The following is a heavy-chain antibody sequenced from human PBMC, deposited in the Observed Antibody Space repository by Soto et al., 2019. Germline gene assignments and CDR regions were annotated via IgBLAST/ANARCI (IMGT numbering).Heavy chain of an antibody. Sequence: QLQLQESGSGLVKPSHTLSLTYTVSGGSISNAAYYWSWIRQPPGKGLEWIGYIYPSGMPFYNPSLRSRVTISIDRSNDQFSLNLKSVTAADTAVYYCARERGGYGLFDSWGQGTLVTVSS. CDR1: GGSISNAAYY. J-gene: IGHJ4*02. V-gene: IGHV4-30-2*01. CDR3: ARERGGYGLFDS. D-gene: IGHD5-18*01. CDR2: IYPSGMP.